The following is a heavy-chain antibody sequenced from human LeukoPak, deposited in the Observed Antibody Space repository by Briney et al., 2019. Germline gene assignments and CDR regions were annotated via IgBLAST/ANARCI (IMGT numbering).Heavy chain of an antibody. CDR1: GFTFSDAW. D-gene: IGHD3-10*01. V-gene: IGHV3-15*01. CDR3: SSLAMIRGVMPFDY. J-gene: IGHJ4*02. Sequence: PGGSLRLSCAASGFTFSDAWMSWVRQAPGKGLEWFGRIKSKTDGGTIDYAAPVKGRFTISRDDSKNTLYLQMNSLKSEDTAVYYCSSLAMIRGVMPFDYWGQGTLVTVSS. CDR2: IKSKTDGGTI.